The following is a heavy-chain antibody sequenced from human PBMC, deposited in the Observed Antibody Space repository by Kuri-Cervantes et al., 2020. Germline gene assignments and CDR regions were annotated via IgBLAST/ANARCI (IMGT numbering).Heavy chain of an antibody. Sequence: GESLKISCAASGFTFSSYGMHWVRQAPGKGLEWVAVIWYDGSNKYYADSVKGRFTISRDNSKNTLYLQMNSLRAEDTAVYYCAKVPMLRRSTSSYYFDYWGQGTLVTVSS. D-gene: IGHD2-2*01. CDR2: IWYDGSNK. CDR1: GFTFSSYG. J-gene: IGHJ4*02. V-gene: IGHV3-33*06. CDR3: AKVPMLRRSTSSYYFDY.